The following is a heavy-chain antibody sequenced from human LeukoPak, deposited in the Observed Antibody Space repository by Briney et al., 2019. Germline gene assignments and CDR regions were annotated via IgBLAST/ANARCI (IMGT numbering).Heavy chain of an antibody. D-gene: IGHD1-26*01. CDR2: INPNSGGT. CDR3: ARDGESGSYGDY. V-gene: IGHV1-2*02. CDR1: GYTFTGYY. Sequence: ASVKVSCKASGYTFTGYYMHWVRQAPGQGLEWMGWINPNSGGTNYAKKFQGRVTMTRDTSISTAYMELSRLRSDDTAVYYCARDGESGSYGDYWGQGTLVTVSS. J-gene: IGHJ4*02.